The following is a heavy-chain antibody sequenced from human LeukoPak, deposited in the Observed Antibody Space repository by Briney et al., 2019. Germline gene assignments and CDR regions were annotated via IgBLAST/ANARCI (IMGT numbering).Heavy chain of an antibody. D-gene: IGHD6-13*01. V-gene: IGHV3-30-3*01. Sequence: GRSLRLSCAASGFTFSSYAMHWVRQAPGKGLEWVAVISYDGSNKYYADSVKGRFTISRDNSKNKLYLQMNSLRAEDTAVYYCAREESWSFDYWGQGTLVTVSS. CDR1: GFTFSSYA. J-gene: IGHJ4*02. CDR3: AREESWSFDY. CDR2: ISYDGSNK.